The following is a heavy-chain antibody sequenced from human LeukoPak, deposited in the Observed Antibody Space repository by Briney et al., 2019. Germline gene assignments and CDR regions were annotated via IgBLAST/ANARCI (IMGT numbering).Heavy chain of an antibody. V-gene: IGHV3-23*01. CDR2: ISGGSGGTT. J-gene: IGHJ6*04. Sequence: GGSLRLSCAASGFTFSTFSSHAMSWVRQAPGKGLEWVSTISGGSGGTTYYADSVKGRFTISRDNAKNTLYLQMNSLRAEDTAVYYCARDRCSSTSCSLGFLDVWGKGTTVTVSS. D-gene: IGHD2-2*01. CDR1: GFTFSTFSSHA. CDR3: ARDRCSSTSCSLGFLDV.